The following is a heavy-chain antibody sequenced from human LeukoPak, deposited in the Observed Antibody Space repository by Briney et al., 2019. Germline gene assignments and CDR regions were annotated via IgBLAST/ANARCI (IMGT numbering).Heavy chain of an antibody. Sequence: GESLKISCKGSGYSFTDYWIGWVRQMPGKGLEWMGIIYPGDSDTKYSPSFKGQVAISADKSISTAYLQWSSLKASDAAMYYCARRKDSSGWRDIFDMWGQGTMVTVSS. CDR1: GYSFTDYW. CDR3: ARRKDSSGWRDIFDM. D-gene: IGHD6-19*01. CDR2: IYPGDSDT. V-gene: IGHV5-51*01. J-gene: IGHJ3*02.